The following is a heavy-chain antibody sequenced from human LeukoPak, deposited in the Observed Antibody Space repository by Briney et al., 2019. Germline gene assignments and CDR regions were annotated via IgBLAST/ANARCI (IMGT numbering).Heavy chain of an antibody. CDR3: ARMYYYGSGSMDV. V-gene: IGHV4-59*01. CDR2: IYYSGST. D-gene: IGHD3-10*01. Sequence: SETLSLTCTVSGGSISSYYWSWIRQPPGKGLEWIGYIYYSGSTNYNPSLKSRVTISVDTSKSQFSLKLSSVTAADTAVYYCARMYYYGSGSMDVWGQGTTVTVSS. J-gene: IGHJ6*02. CDR1: GGSISSYY.